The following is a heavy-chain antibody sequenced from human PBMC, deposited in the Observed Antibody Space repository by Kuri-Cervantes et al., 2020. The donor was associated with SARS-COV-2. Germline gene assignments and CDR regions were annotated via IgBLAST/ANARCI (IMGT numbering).Heavy chain of an antibody. CDR1: GGSISSYY. Sequence: ESLKISCTVSGGSISSYYWSWIRQPPGKGLEWIGYIYYTGSTNYNPSLKSRVTISVDTSKKQFSLKLSSVTAADTAVYYCARTDISDRWRGGYYGMDVWGQGTTVTVSS. D-gene: IGHD2-15*01. CDR3: ARTDISDRWRGGYYGMDV. J-gene: IGHJ6*02. CDR2: IYYTGST. V-gene: IGHV4-59*08.